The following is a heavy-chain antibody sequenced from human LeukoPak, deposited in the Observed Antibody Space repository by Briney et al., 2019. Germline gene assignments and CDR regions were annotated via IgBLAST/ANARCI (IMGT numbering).Heavy chain of an antibody. CDR3: ARLDSGDHGNIPH. V-gene: IGHV4-59*08. CDR1: GGSLIPYY. J-gene: IGHJ1*01. D-gene: IGHD1-26*01. CDR2: IYHTGTT. Sequence: SETLSLTCTVSGGSLIPYYWTWIRKAPGRELEWIGYIYHTGTTRYNPSLNSQVTISVETSKNQFPLRLNSVTAADTAIYYCARLDSGDHGNIPHWGQGTLVIVSS.